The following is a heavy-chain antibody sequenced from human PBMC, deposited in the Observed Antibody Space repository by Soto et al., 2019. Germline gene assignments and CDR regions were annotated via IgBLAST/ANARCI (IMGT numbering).Heavy chain of an antibody. Sequence: EVQLVESGGGLVQPGGSLRLSCEASGFTFGNYWMNWVRQTPGKGLEWVANIKPDGGEQYYVDSVKGRFTISRDNAKDSLDLQMSSLRGDDTAVYYCARGHSNSCDYWGQGTLVTVSS. D-gene: IGHD5-18*01. CDR3: ARGHSNSCDY. V-gene: IGHV3-7*04. CDR1: GFTFGNYW. J-gene: IGHJ4*02. CDR2: IKPDGGEQ.